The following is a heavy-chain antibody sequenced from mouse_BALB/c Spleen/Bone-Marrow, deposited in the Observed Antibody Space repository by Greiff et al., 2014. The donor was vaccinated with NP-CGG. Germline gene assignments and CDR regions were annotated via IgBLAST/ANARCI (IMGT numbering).Heavy chain of an antibody. V-gene: IGHV1S81*02. D-gene: IGHD2-3*01. J-gene: IGHJ1*01. CDR3: TRSDGYYGPHWYFDV. CDR1: GYTFTSYY. CDR2: INPSNGGT. Sequence: VKLQESGAELVKPGASVKLSCKASGYTFTSYYMYWVKQRPGQGLEWIGEINPSNGGTNFNEKFKSKATLTVDKSSSTAYMQLSSLTSEDSAVYYCTRSDGYYGPHWYFDVWGAGTTVTVSS.